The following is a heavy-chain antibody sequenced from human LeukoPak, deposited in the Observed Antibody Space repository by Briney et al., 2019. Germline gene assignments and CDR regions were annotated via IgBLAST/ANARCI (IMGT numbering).Heavy chain of an antibody. D-gene: IGHD6-19*01. J-gene: IGHJ4*02. CDR2: ISYDGSNK. Sequence: PGGSLRLSCAASGFTFNSYWMNWVRQAPGKGLEWVAVISYDGSNKYYADSVKGRFTISRDNSKNTLYLQMNSLRAEDTAVYYCARDGSSGWTWYFDYWGQGTLVTVSS. CDR3: ARDGSSGWTWYFDY. CDR1: GFTFNSYW. V-gene: IGHV3-30-3*01.